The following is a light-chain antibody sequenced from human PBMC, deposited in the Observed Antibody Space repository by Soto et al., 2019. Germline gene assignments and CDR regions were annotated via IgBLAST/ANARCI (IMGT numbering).Light chain of an antibody. CDR3: QSYDSSNHGV. Sequence: NFMLTQPHSVSESPGKTVTISCTGSSGSIASNYVRWYQQRPGSAPTTVIYEDNQRPSGVSDRFSGSIDSSSNSASLTISGLKTEDEADYYCQSYDSSNHGVFGGGTKVTVL. V-gene: IGLV6-57*02. CDR1: SGSIASNY. CDR2: EDN. J-gene: IGLJ3*02.